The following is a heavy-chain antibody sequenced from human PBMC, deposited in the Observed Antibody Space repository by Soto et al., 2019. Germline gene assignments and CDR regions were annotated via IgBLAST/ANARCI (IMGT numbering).Heavy chain of an antibody. V-gene: IGHV4-30-4*08. CDR2: IFNSGTT. J-gene: IGHJ4*02. CDR3: ALALGPRRGLDY. CDR1: GASTASHYH. Sequence: QVQLQESGPGLVKPSQTLSLTCSVSGASTASHYHWNWIHHPPGKGLEWMGYIFNSGTTFYNPSLTSRLSIPMVTSGNDFSLERRSVTAADTAVYYCALALGPRRGLDYWGQGTLVTVSS. D-gene: IGHD1-26*01.